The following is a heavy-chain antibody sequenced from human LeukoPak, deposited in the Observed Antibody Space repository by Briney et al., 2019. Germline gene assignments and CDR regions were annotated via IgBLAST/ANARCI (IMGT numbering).Heavy chain of an antibody. V-gene: IGHV3-20*04. CDR2: INWNGGST. Sequence: PGGSLRLSCAASGFIFDDYGMSWVRQAPRKGLEWVSGINWNGGSTGYADSVKGRFTISRDNAKNSLYLQMSSLRAEDTAFYYCVRAAGGAAAGDFDYWGQGTLVTVSS. CDR3: VRAAGGAAAGDFDY. CDR1: GFIFDDYG. D-gene: IGHD6-13*01. J-gene: IGHJ4*02.